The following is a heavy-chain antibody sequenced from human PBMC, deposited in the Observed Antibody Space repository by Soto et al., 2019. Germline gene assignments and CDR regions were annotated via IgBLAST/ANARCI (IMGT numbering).Heavy chain of an antibody. CDR2: ILYDGTIK. CDR3: AKDKEGFLEGFD. V-gene: IGHV3-30*18. Sequence: LRLSCAASGFTFSSYGMHWVRQAPGKGLEWLAVILYDGTIKYYAESVKGRFTITRDTSKNTVYLQVNSLTAEDTAVYYCAKDKEGFLEGFDWGQGTRVTVSS. CDR1: GFTFSSYG. J-gene: IGHJ4*02. D-gene: IGHD3-3*01.